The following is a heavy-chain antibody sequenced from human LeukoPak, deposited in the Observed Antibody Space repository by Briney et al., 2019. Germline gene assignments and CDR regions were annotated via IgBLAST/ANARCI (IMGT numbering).Heavy chain of an antibody. Sequence: GGSLRLSCAASGFTFSRYAMSWVRQAPGKGLEWVSSISSTGGSTYYADSVKGRFTIFRDNSKNTLYLQMNSLRAEDTAVYYCAKALVRASVFDYWGQGTLVTVSS. CDR2: ISSTGGST. D-gene: IGHD1-26*01. V-gene: IGHV3-23*01. CDR1: GFTFSRYA. CDR3: AKALVRASVFDY. J-gene: IGHJ4*02.